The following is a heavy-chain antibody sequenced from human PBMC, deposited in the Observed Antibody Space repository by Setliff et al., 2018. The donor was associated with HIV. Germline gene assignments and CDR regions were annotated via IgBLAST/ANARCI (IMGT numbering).Heavy chain of an antibody. CDR1: GYTFTSYG. CDR2: ISAYNGNT. V-gene: IGHV1-18*01. J-gene: IGHJ5*02. CDR3: ARFAVAGTKWSDP. Sequence: ASVKVSCKASGYTFTSYGISWVRQAPGQGLEWMGWISAYNGNTNYAQQLQGRVTLTTETSTSTAYMELRSLRSDDTAVYYCARFAVAGTKWSDPWGQGTLVTVSS. D-gene: IGHD6-19*01.